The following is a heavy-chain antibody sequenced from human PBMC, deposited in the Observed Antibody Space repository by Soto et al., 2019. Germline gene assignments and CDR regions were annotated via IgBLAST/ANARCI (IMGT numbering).Heavy chain of an antibody. D-gene: IGHD3-3*01. CDR1: GGSVSSGGYY. J-gene: IGHJ6*02. Sequence: KPSETLSLTCTVSGGSVSSGGYYWSWIRQHPGKGLEWIGYIYYSGSTYYNPSLKSRVTISVDTSKNQFSLKLSSVTAADTAVYYCARDRGTGSGYYGYYYYGMDVWGQGTTVTVSS. CDR3: ARDRGTGSGYYGYYYYGMDV. CDR2: IYYSGST. V-gene: IGHV4-31*03.